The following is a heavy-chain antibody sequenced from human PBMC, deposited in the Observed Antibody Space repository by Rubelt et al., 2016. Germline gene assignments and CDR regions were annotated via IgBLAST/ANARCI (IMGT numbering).Heavy chain of an antibody. Sequence: QVQLVQSGAEVKKPGASVKVSCKASGYTFTNYDIIWVRQAPGQGLEWMGWGSAFNGNTNYAQKFQDRVSMTTDTSTSAAYMDLRSLRSDDTAVYYCARDLTYNLPAYWGQGTLVTVSS. CDR2: GSAFNGNT. D-gene: IGHD5-24*01. J-gene: IGHJ4*02. CDR1: GYTFTNYD. CDR3: ARDLTYNLPAY. V-gene: IGHV1-18*01.